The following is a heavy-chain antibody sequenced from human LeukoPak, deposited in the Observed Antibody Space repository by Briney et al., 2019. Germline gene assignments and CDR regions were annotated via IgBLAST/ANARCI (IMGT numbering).Heavy chain of an antibody. CDR3: AIFQGTYGDNDNDF. J-gene: IGHJ4*02. V-gene: IGHV1-69*13. D-gene: IGHD4-17*01. CDR2: IIPMINTP. CDR1: GGTFRSYA. Sequence: SVKVSCKASGGTFRSYAINWVRQAPGKGLEWMGGIIPMINTPEYGQRFQGRVTITADDSSSTGYMEVSSLRSEDTAVYFCAIFQGTYGDNDNDFWGQGTLVTVSS.